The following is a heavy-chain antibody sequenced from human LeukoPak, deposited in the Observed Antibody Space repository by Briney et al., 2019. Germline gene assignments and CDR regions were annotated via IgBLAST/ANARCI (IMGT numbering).Heavy chain of an antibody. D-gene: IGHD2-2*01. CDR2: ISSSSSYI. CDR1: GFTFSSYS. CDR3: ARDHCSSTSCFKFDY. V-gene: IGHV3-21*01. J-gene: IGHJ4*02. Sequence: GESLGLSCAASGFTFSSYSMNWVRQAPGKGLEWVSSISSSSSYIYYADSVKGRFTISRDNAKNSLYLQMNSLRAEDTAVYYCARDHCSSTSCFKFDYWGQGTLVTVSS.